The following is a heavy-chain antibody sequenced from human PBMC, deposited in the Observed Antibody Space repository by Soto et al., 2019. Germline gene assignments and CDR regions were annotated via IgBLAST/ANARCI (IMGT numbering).Heavy chain of an antibody. V-gene: IGHV3-30*18. CDR2: ISHDGSKK. Sequence: GGSLRLSSAASAFTFSTHGTHWVRQAPGKGPEWVAVISHDGSKKYYVESVEGRFSISRDNSKSIVHLQMNNVRTEDTAVYYCAKGKGPYYDFWSGQRWFDPWGQGTLVTVSS. CDR3: AKGKGPYYDFWSGQRWFDP. J-gene: IGHJ5*02. CDR1: AFTFSTHG. D-gene: IGHD3-3*01.